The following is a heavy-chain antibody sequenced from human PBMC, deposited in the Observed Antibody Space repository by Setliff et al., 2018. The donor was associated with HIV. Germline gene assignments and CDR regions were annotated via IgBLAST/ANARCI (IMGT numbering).Heavy chain of an antibody. D-gene: IGHD1-1*01. Sequence: GESPKISCVASGFIFSDFWMHWVRQRPGQGPMWISHVINDGSDASYAESVKGRFTVSRDNARNMVFLQMNNLRAEDSGVYYCVRGTGGLDSWGQGTLVTVSS. CDR3: VRGTGGLDS. J-gene: IGHJ4*02. CDR1: GFIFSDFW. CDR2: VINDGSDA. V-gene: IGHV3-74*01.